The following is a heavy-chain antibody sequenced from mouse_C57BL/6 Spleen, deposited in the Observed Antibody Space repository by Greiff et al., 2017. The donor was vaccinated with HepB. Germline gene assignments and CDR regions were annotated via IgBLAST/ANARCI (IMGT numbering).Heavy chain of an antibody. J-gene: IGHJ2*01. CDR2: INPSSGYT. CDR1: GYTFTSYT. V-gene: IGHV1-4*01. D-gene: IGHD4-1*01. CDR3: ARHSELGFDY. Sequence: LQESGAELARPGASVKMSCKASGYTFTSYTMHWVKQRPGQGLEWIGYINPSSGYTKYNQKFKDKATLTADKSSSTAYMQLSSLTSEDSAVYYCARHSELGFDYWGQGTTLTVSS.